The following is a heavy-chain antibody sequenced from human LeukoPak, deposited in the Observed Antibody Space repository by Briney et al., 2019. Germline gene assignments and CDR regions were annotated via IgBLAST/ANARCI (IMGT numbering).Heavy chain of an antibody. CDR2: MYYSVSP. CDR3: AREREWIQLPARRTYYYMDV. V-gene: IGHV4-59*01. Sequence: SETLSLTCTVSGGSISSYYWSWIRQPPGKGLEWIGYMYYSVSPNYNPSLKSRVTISVDTSKNQLSLKLSSVTAADTAVYYCAREREWIQLPARRTYYYMDVWGKGTTVTVSS. CDR1: GGSISSYY. D-gene: IGHD5-18*01. J-gene: IGHJ6*03.